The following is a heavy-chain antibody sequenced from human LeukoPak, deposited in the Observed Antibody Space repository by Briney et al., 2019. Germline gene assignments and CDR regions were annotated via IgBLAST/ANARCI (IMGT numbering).Heavy chain of an antibody. J-gene: IGHJ4*02. CDR1: GFTFSSYW. Sequence: PGGSLRLSCAAPGFTFSSYWMSWVRQAPGKGLEWVANIKQDGSEKYYVDSVKGRFTISRDNAKNSLYLQMNSLRAEDTAVYYCAREIDTYYDILTGYLSPYYFDYWGQGTLVTVSS. V-gene: IGHV3-7*01. CDR3: AREIDTYYDILTGYLSPYYFDY. CDR2: IKQDGSEK. D-gene: IGHD3-9*01.